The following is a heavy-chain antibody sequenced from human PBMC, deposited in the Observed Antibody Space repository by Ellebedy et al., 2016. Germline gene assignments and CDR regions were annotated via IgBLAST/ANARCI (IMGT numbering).Heavy chain of an antibody. CDR3: ARDGKYEPDY. Sequence: SETLSLTXTVSGGSISSGGYSWSWIRQPPGKGLEWIGYIYHSGSTYYNPSLKSRVTISVDRSKNQFSLKLSSVTAADTAVYYCARDGKYEPDYWGQGTLVTVSS. V-gene: IGHV4-30-2*01. J-gene: IGHJ4*02. CDR1: GGSISSGGYS. CDR2: IYHSGST. D-gene: IGHD1-14*01.